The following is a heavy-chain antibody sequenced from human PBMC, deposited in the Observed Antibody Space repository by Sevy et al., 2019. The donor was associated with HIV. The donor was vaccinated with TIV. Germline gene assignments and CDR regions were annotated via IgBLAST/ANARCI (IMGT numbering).Heavy chain of an antibody. D-gene: IGHD3-3*01. CDR1: GFSFSSYA. CDR3: ARRPDLGVVILTGVLDV. V-gene: IGHV3-23*01. CDR2: ISGSGGST. Sequence: GGSLRLSCAASGFSFSSYAMSWVRQTPGQGLQWVSVISGSGGSTYYADSVKGRFTIFRDNSRNTVYLQMNSLRAEDTAVYYCARRPDLGVVILTGVLDVWGQGTTVTVS. J-gene: IGHJ6*02.